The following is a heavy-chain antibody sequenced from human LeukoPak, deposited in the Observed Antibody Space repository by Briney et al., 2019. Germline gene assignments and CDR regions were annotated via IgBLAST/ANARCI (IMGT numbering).Heavy chain of an antibody. CDR3: AREIKRITIFGVVISGGDY. Sequence: GASVKVSCKASGYTFTGYYMHWVRQAPGQGLEWMGWINPNSGGTNYAQRFQGRVTMTRDTSISTAYMELSRLRSDDTAVYYCAREIKRITIFGVVISGGDYWGQGTLVTVSS. V-gene: IGHV1-2*02. CDR1: GYTFTGYY. CDR2: INPNSGGT. J-gene: IGHJ4*02. D-gene: IGHD3-3*01.